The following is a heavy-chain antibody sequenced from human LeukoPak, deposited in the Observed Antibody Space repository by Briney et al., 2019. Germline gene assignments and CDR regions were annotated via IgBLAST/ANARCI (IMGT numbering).Heavy chain of an antibody. Sequence: GGSLRLSCAASGFTFSSYAMHWVRQAPGKGLEWVAVISYDGSNKYYADSVKGRFTISRDNSKNTLYLQMNSLRAEDTAVYYCARGHPSSSFDYWGQGTLVTVSS. D-gene: IGHD6-6*01. V-gene: IGHV3-30*14. CDR2: ISYDGSNK. J-gene: IGHJ4*02. CDR3: ARGHPSSSFDY. CDR1: GFTFSSYA.